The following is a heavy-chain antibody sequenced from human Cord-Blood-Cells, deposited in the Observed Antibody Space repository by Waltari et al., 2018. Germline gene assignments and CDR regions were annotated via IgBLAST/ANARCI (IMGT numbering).Heavy chain of an antibody. J-gene: IGHJ3*02. CDR2: NIPIFGTA. CDR1: GGTFSSYA. D-gene: IGHD2-8*01. CDR3: AREGGYCTNGVCYTGAAFDI. V-gene: IGHV1-69*06. Sequence: QVQLVQSGAEVKKPGSSVKVSCKASGGTFSSYAISWVRQAPGQGLEWMGGNIPIFGTANYTQKFQGRVTITADKSTSTAYMELSSLRSEDTAVYYCAREGGYCTNGVCYTGAAFDIWGQGTMVTVSS.